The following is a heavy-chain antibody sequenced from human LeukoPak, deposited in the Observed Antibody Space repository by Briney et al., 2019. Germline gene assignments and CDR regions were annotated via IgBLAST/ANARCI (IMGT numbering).Heavy chain of an antibody. CDR2: IYHSGST. Sequence: SETLSLTCAVSGYSIGSGYYWGWIRQPPGKGLEWIGSIYHSGSTYYNPSLKSRVTISVDTSKNQFSLKLSSVTAADTAVYYCARPVQLWLFDYWGQGTLVTVSS. CDR3: ARPVQLWLFDY. J-gene: IGHJ4*02. V-gene: IGHV4-38-2*01. CDR1: GYSIGSGYY. D-gene: IGHD5-18*01.